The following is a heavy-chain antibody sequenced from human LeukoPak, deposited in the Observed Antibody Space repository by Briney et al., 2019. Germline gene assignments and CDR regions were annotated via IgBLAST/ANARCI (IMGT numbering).Heavy chain of an antibody. CDR2: MNPNSGNT. D-gene: IGHD3-10*01. Sequence: GWMNPNSGNTGYAQKFQGRVTMTRNTSISTAYMELSSLRSEDTAVYYCARVDGSGSYFLVYWGQGTLVTVSS. J-gene: IGHJ4*02. CDR3: ARVDGSGSYFLVY. V-gene: IGHV1-8*01.